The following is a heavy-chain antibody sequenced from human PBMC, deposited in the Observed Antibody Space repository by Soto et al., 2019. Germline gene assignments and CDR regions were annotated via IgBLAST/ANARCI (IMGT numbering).Heavy chain of an antibody. CDR3: ARLFYGSGSYFSPAHYYYYGMDV. J-gene: IGHJ6*02. CDR2: TYYRSKWYN. Sequence: SQTLSLTCAISGDRVSSNSAAWNWIRQSPSRGLEWLGRTYYRSKWYNDYAVSVKSRITINPDTSKNQFSLQLNSVTPEDTAVYYCARLFYGSGSYFSPAHYYYYGMDVWGQGTTVTVSS. D-gene: IGHD3-10*01. V-gene: IGHV6-1*01. CDR1: GDRVSSNSAA.